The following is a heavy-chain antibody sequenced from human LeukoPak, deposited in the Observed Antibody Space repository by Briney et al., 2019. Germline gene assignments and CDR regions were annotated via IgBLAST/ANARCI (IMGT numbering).Heavy chain of an antibody. Sequence: GASVKVSCKASGYTFTGYHMHWVRQAPGQGLEWMGRINPNSGGTNYAQKFQGRVTMTRDTSISTAYMELSRLRSDDTAVYYCARDNYYDSSGYSFPSLNWGQGTLVTVSS. CDR1: GYTFTGYH. CDR2: INPNSGGT. V-gene: IGHV1-2*06. J-gene: IGHJ4*02. CDR3: ARDNYYDSSGYSFPSLN. D-gene: IGHD3-22*01.